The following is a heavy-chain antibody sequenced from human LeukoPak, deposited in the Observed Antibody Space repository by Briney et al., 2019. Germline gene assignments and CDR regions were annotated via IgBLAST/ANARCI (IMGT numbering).Heavy chain of an antibody. CDR2: ISAYNGNT. J-gene: IGHJ4*02. D-gene: IGHD1-1*01. Sequence: ASVKVSCKASGYTFTSYGISWVRQAPGQGLEWMGWISAYNGNTNYAQKFQGRVTMTRDTSISTAYMELSRLRSDDTAVYYCARYNWNVLFVYWGQGTLVTVSS. V-gene: IGHV1-18*01. CDR1: GYTFTSYG. CDR3: ARYNWNVLFVY.